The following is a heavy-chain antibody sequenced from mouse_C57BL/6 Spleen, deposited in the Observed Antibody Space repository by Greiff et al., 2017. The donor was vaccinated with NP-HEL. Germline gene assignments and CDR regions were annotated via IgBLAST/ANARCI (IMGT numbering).Heavy chain of an antibody. CDR2: INPSTGGT. J-gene: IGHJ2*01. Sequence: EVQLQQSGPELVKPGASVKISCKASGYSFTGYYMNWVKQSPEKSLEWIGEINPSTGGTTYNQKFKAKATLTVDKSSSTAYMQLKSLTSEDSAVYYCARSGYYYGSSYCDYWGQGTTLTVSS. CDR1: GYSFTGYY. V-gene: IGHV1-42*01. D-gene: IGHD1-1*01. CDR3: ARSGYYYGSSYCDY.